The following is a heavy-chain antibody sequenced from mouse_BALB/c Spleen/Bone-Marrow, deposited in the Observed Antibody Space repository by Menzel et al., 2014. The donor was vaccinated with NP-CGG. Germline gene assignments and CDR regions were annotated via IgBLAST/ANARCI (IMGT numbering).Heavy chain of an antibody. CDR3: TRWDYYAMAS. J-gene: IGHJ4*01. CDR1: GFNIKDTY. V-gene: IGHV14-3*02. Sequence: VQIHPAGAELVKPGASVKLSCTDSGFNIKDTYMHWVKQRPEQGLAWIGRIDPANGNSEYDPKFQGKATITADTTSNTAYLQLSSLTSNDTAVYYCTRWDYYAMASWAQGPSAT. CDR2: IDPANGNS.